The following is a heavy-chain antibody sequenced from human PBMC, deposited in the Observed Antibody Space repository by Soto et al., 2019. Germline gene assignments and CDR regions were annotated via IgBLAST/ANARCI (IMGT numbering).Heavy chain of an antibody. CDR3: TTGDCSGGSCYSTWFDP. Sequence: GGSLRLSCAASGFTFTTSWINWVRQAPGKGLEWVGRIKSKTDGGTTDYAAPVKGRFTISRDDSKNTLYLQMNSLKTEDTAVYYCTTGDCSGGSCYSTWFDPWGQGTLVTVSS. V-gene: IGHV3-15*07. D-gene: IGHD2-15*01. CDR1: GFTFTTSW. CDR2: IKSKTDGGTT. J-gene: IGHJ5*02.